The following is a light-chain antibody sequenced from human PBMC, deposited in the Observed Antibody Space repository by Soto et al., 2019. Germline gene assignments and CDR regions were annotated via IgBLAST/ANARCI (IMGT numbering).Light chain of an antibody. CDR2: EVA. J-gene: IGLJ2*01. Sequence: QSVLTQPASVSGSPGQAITISGTGTNSDVGAYPYVSWYQQHPGNAPKLLIYEVADRPAGVSDRFSGSKSGNTASLTISALQAEDEAVYYCSSYATSGTNVIFGGGTKLTVL. CDR3: SSYATSGTNVI. V-gene: IGLV2-14*03. CDR1: NSDVGAYPY.